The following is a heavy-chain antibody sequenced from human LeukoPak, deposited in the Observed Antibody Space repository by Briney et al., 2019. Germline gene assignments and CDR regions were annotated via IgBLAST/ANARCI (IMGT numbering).Heavy chain of an antibody. D-gene: IGHD2-15*01. Sequence: GASVKVSCKASGGTFSSYAISWVRQAPGQGLEWMGGIIPIFGTANYAQKFQGRVTITADKSTSTAYMELSSLRSEDTAVYYCVRERRYYGRYCSGGSCHSYGLDYWGQGTLVTVSS. J-gene: IGHJ4*02. V-gene: IGHV1-69*06. CDR1: GGTFSSYA. CDR3: VRERRYYGRYCSGGSCHSYGLDY. CDR2: IIPIFGTA.